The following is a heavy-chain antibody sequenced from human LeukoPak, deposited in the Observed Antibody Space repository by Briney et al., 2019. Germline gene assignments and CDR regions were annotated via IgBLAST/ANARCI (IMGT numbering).Heavy chain of an antibody. CDR3: ARDQDPLHYDILTGYYSEGGIYDY. V-gene: IGHV1-2*06. CDR1: GYTFTGYY. Sequence: ASVKVSCKASGYTFTGYYTHWVRQAPGKGLEWMGRINPNSGGTNYAQKFQGRVTMTRDTSISTAYMELSRLRSDDTAVSYCARDQDPLHYDILTGYYSEGGIYDYWGQGTLVTVSS. J-gene: IGHJ4*02. D-gene: IGHD3-9*01. CDR2: INPNSGGT.